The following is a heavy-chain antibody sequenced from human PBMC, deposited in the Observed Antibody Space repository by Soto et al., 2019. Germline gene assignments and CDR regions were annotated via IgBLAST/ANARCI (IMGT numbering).Heavy chain of an antibody. J-gene: IGHJ3*02. Sequence: QVQLVESGGGVVQPGRTLRLSCAASGFTLSNYGMHWARQAPGKGLEWVAVTAYDGSSKYYADSVKGRFTISRDNSKNTLYLQMNSLEPEDTAVYFCARGRDYAFDMWGRGTKVTVSS. CDR1: GFTLSNYG. D-gene: IGHD5-12*01. CDR2: TAYDGSSK. CDR3: ARGRDYAFDM. V-gene: IGHV3-30*03.